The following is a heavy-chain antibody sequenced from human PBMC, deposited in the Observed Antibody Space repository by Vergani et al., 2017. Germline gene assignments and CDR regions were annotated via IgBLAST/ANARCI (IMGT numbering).Heavy chain of an antibody. CDR1: GFTFSSCG. Sequence: QVQLVESGGGVVQPGRSLRLSCAASGFTFSSCGMHWVRQAPGKGLEWVAVIWYDGSNKYYADSVKGRFTISRDNSKNTLYLQMNSLRAEDTAVYYCARERREDIVATIRGLRYYYYMDVWGKGTTVTVSS. D-gene: IGHD5-12*01. V-gene: IGHV3-33*01. CDR2: IWYDGSNK. CDR3: ARERREDIVATIRGLRYYYYMDV. J-gene: IGHJ6*03.